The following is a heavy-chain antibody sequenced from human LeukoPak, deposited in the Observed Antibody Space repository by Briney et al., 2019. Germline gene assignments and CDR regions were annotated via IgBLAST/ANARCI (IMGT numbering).Heavy chain of an antibody. CDR1: GFTFSHHG. V-gene: IGHV3-30*02. D-gene: IGHD3-10*01. CDR2: IRNDGSNH. Sequence: PGGSLRLSCAASGFTFSHHGMHWVRQAPGKGLEWVAFIRNDGSNHYYADSVKGRFTISRDNSKNTLYLQMNSLRAEDTAVYYCAKEIDSRWSSGFDYWGQGTLVTVSS. CDR3: AKEIDSRWSSGFDY. J-gene: IGHJ4*02.